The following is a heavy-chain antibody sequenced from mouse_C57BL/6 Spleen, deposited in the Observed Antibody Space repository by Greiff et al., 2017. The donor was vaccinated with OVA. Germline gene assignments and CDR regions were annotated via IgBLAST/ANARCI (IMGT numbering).Heavy chain of an antibody. CDR3: ARRPSYGSSYQDYAMDY. J-gene: IGHJ4*01. Sequence: QVQLKQSGAELARPGASVKLSCKASGYTFTSYGISWVKQRTGQGLEWIGEIYPRSGNTYYNEKFKGKATLTADKSSSTAYMELRSLTSEDSAVYFCARRPSYGSSYQDYAMDYWGQGTSVTVSS. D-gene: IGHD1-1*01. V-gene: IGHV1-81*01. CDR2: IYPRSGNT. CDR1: GYTFTSYG.